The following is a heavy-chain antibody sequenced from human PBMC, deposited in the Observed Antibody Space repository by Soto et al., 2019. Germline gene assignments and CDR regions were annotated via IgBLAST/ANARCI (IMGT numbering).Heavy chain of an antibody. Sequence: SVKVSCKASGGTFSSYAISWVRQAPGQGLEWMGGIIPIFGTANYAQKFQGRVTITADESTSTAYMELSSLRSEDTAVYYCARSRFVSYSDYYYYGMDVSGPGTTVTVSS. V-gene: IGHV1-69*13. CDR3: ARSRFVSYSDYYYYGMDV. CDR2: IIPIFGTA. D-gene: IGHD1-26*01. CDR1: GGTFSSYA. J-gene: IGHJ6*02.